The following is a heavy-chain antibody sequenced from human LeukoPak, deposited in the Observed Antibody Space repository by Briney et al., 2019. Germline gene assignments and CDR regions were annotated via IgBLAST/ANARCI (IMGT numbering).Heavy chain of an antibody. D-gene: IGHD3-10*01. Sequence: SVKVSCKASGGTFSSYAISWVRQAPGQGLEWMGGIIPIFGTANYAQKFQGRVTITTDESTSTAYMELSSLRSEDTAVYYCARGGDMGTMVRGVEDWFDPWGQGTLVTVSS. V-gene: IGHV1-69*05. J-gene: IGHJ5*02. CDR3: ARGGDMGTMVRGVEDWFDP. CDR1: GGTFSSYA. CDR2: IIPIFGTA.